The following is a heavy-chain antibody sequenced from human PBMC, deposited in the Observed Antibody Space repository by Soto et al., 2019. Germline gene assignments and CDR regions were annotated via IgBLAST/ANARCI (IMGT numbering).Heavy chain of an antibody. CDR2: ISYDGSNK. V-gene: IGHV3-30-3*01. J-gene: IGHJ4*02. CDR1: GFTFSSYA. Sequence: GGSLRLSCAASGFTFSSYAMHWVRQAPGKGLEWVAVISYDGSNKYYADSVKGRFTISRDNSKNTLYLQMNSLRAEDTAVYYCAREHTYYDILTGYSPYFDYWGQGTLVTVSS. CDR3: AREHTYYDILTGYSPYFDY. D-gene: IGHD3-9*01.